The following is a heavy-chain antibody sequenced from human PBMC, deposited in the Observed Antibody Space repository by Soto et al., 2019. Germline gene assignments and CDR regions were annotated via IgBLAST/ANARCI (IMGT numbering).Heavy chain of an antibody. CDR3: ARRVKGVTMTAGAFDI. V-gene: IGHV1-3*01. CDR2: INAGNGNT. D-gene: IGHD3-22*01. J-gene: IGHJ3*02. CDR1: GYTFTSYA. Sequence: ASVKVSCKASGYTFTSYAMXWVRQAPGQRLEWMGWINAGNGNTNYAQKFQGWVTMTRDTSISTAYMELSRLRSDDTAVYYCARRVKGVTMTAGAFDIWGQGTMVTVSS.